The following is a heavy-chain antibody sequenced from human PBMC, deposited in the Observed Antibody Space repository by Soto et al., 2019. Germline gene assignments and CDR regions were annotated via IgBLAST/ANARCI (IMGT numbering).Heavy chain of an antibody. V-gene: IGHV1-2*04. CDR2: INPNSGGA. CDR3: ARGTSIAARREYYIDY. J-gene: IGHJ4*02. CDR1: GYTFTGYY. Sequence: ASVKVSCKASGYTFTGYYMHWVRQAPGQGLEWMGWINPNSGGANYAQKFQGWVTMTRDTSISTAYMELSRLRSDDTAVYYCARGTSIAARREYYIDYWGQGTLVTVS. D-gene: IGHD6-6*01.